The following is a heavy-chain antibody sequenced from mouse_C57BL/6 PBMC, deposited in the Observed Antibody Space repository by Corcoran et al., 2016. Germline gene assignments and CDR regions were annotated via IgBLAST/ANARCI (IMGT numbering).Heavy chain of an antibody. J-gene: IGHJ3*01. CDR1: GYTFTDYY. D-gene: IGHD2-2*01. Sequence: EVQLQQSGPELVKPGASVKISCKASGYTFTDYYMNWVKQSHGKSLEWIGDINPNNGGTSYNQKFKGKATLTVDKSSSTAYMELRSLTSEDSAVYYCFGYDFAYWGQGTLVTVSA. CDR3: FGYDFAY. CDR2: INPNNGGT. V-gene: IGHV1-26*01.